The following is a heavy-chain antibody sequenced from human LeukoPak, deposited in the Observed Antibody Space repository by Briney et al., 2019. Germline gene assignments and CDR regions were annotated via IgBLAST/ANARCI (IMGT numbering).Heavy chain of an antibody. V-gene: IGHV3-48*03. CDR2: ISSSGSTI. J-gene: IGHJ4*02. CDR3: ARDLMGWDLHYFDY. Sequence: GGSLRLSCAASGFTFSSYEMNWVRHAPGKGLEWVSYISSSGSTIYYADSVKGRFTISRDNAKNSLYLQMHSLRAEDTAVYYCARDLMGWDLHYFDYWGQGTLVTVSS. CDR1: GFTFSSYE. D-gene: IGHD1-26*01.